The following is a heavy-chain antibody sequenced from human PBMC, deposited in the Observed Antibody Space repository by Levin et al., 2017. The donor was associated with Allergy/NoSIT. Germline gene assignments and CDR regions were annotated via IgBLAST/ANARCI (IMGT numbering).Heavy chain of an antibody. CDR2: IGSSSRTI. Sequence: GESLKISCAASGFTFSSYGMNWVRQAPGKGLEWVSYIGSSSRTIYYADSVKGRFTISRDNAKNSLYLQMNSLRAEDTAVYYCARDGPPYCGGDCYSFDYWGQGTLDTVSS. CDR3: ARDGPPYCGGDCYSFDY. D-gene: IGHD2-21*02. V-gene: IGHV3-48*01. CDR1: GFTFSSYG. J-gene: IGHJ4*02.